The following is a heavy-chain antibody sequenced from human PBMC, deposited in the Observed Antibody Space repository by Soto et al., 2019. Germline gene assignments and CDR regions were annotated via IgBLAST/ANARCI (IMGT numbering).Heavy chain of an antibody. J-gene: IGHJ6*03. Sequence: EVQLVESGGGLVQPGGSLRLSCAASGFTFSSYWMSWVRQAPGKGLEWVANIKQDGSEKYYVDSVKGRFTISRDNAKNSLYLQMNSLRAEDTAVYYCARDSPFGLVISYRDVWGKGPTVTVSS. CDR1: GFTFSSYW. CDR2: IKQDGSEK. V-gene: IGHV3-7*01. CDR3: ARDSPFGLVISYRDV. D-gene: IGHD3-3*01.